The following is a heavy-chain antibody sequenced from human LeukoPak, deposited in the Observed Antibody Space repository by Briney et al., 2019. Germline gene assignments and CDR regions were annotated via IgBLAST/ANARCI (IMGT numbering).Heavy chain of an antibody. CDR1: GGSISSSSYY. J-gene: IGHJ4*02. V-gene: IGHV4-39*01. CDR2: IYYSGST. CDR3: ARGVGVPAAISFDY. Sequence: PSETLSLTCTVSGGSISSSSYYWGWIRQPPGKGLEWIGSIYYSGSTYYNPSLKSRVTISVDTSKNQFSLKLSSVTAADTAVYYCARGVGVPAAISFDYWGQGTLVTVSS. D-gene: IGHD2-2*02.